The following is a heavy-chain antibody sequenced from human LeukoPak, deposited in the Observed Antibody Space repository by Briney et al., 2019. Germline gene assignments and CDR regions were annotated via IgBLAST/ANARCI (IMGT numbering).Heavy chain of an antibody. J-gene: IGHJ4*02. Sequence: ASVKVSCKASGGTFSSYAISWVRQAPGQGLEWMGGIIPIFGTANYAQKFQGRVTITTDESTSTAYMGLSSLRSEDTAVYYCARVPTTYYYDSSGYYNHYWGQGTLVTVSS. D-gene: IGHD3-22*01. CDR1: GGTFSSYA. V-gene: IGHV1-69*05. CDR2: IIPIFGTA. CDR3: ARVPTTYYYDSSGYYNHY.